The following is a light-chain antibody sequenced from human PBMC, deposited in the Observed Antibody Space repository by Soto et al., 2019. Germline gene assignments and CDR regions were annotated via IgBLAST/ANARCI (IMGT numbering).Light chain of an antibody. V-gene: IGKV1-5*01. Sequence: DIQMSQSPSTLSASVGDRVTITCRASENIDKWLAWYQQKPGRAPKHLIYDASTLESGVPSRFSGSGSGTEFTLTISSLQPEDFATYYCKQFNILYTFVQGTKLEI. J-gene: IGKJ2*01. CDR3: KQFNILYT. CDR2: DAS. CDR1: ENIDKW.